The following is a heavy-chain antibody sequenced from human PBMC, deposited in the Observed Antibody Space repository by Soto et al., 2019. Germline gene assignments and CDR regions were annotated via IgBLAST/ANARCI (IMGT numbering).Heavy chain of an antibody. Sequence: EVQLLESGGGLVQPGRSLRLSWAASGFTFSSYAMSWVRQAPGKGLEWVSVSSGSGGSTYYADSVKGRFTISRDNSKNTLYLQMNSLRAEDTAVYYCAKRAWGYFYFDYWGQGTLVTVSS. CDR2: SSGSGGST. D-gene: IGHD1-26*01. J-gene: IGHJ4*02. CDR1: GFTFSSYA. V-gene: IGHV3-23*01. CDR3: AKRAWGYFYFDY.